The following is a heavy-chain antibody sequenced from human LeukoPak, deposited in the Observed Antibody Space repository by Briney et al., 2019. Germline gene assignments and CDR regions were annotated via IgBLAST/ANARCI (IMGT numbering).Heavy chain of an antibody. CDR2: MKPNSGST. Sequence: ASVKVSCKASVYTFTSYGISRVRQATGHGLEWMGWMKPNSGSTGYAQKFQGRVTITRNTSLSTAYMELSSLRSEDTAVYYCARAIAGRITIFGVVTGYYYYYMDVWGKGTTVTVSS. D-gene: IGHD3-3*01. J-gene: IGHJ6*03. V-gene: IGHV1-8*03. CDR1: VYTFTSYG. CDR3: ARAIAGRITIFGVVTGYYYYYMDV.